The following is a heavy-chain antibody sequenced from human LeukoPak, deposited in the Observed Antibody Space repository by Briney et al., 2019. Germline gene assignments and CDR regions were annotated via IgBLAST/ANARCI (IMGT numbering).Heavy chain of an antibody. Sequence: SGTLSLTCTVSGGSISSHYWNWIRQSPSRGLEWLGRTYYRSKWYNDYAVSVRGRITINPDTSKNQFSLQLNSVTPEDTAVYYCASGAVAYTPFEYWGQGTLVTVSS. J-gene: IGHJ4*02. CDR2: TYYRSKWYN. D-gene: IGHD6-19*01. CDR1: GGSISSHY. V-gene: IGHV6-1*01. CDR3: ASGAVAYTPFEY.